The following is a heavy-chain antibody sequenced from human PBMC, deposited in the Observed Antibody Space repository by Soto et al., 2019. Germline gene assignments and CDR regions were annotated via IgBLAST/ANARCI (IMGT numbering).Heavy chain of an antibody. J-gene: IGHJ4*02. Sequence: QVQLVESGGGGVHPGRSPRLSGAASGFTFSSFAMHWVRQAPGKGLGGVAVISYDGRNKYYADSVKGRFTISRDNSKNTLYLQMNSLRAEDTAVYYCARDADFLWFGGGFDYWGQGTLVTVSS. D-gene: IGHD3-10*01. CDR1: GFTFSSFA. CDR2: ISYDGRNK. CDR3: ARDADFLWFGGGFDY. V-gene: IGHV3-30*04.